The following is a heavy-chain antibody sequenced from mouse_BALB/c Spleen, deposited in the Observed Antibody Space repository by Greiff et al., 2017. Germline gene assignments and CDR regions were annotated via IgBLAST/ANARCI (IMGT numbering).Heavy chain of an antibody. V-gene: IGHV1-4*01. D-gene: IGHD2-14*01. CDR2: INPSSGYT. CDR1: GYTFTSYT. CDR3: ASRYDYYYAMDY. Sequence: VQLQESGAELARPGASVKMSCKASGYTFTSYTMHWVKQRPGQGLEWIGYINPSSGYTNYNQKFKDKATLTADKSSSTAYMQLSSLTSEDSAVYYCASRYDYYYAMDYWGQGTSVTVSS. J-gene: IGHJ4*01.